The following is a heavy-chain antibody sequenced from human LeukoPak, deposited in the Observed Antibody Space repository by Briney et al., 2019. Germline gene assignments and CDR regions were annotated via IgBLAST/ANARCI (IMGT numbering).Heavy chain of an antibody. V-gene: IGHV4-59*01. CDR3: AREEMASYAFDI. Sequence: SETLSLTCTVSGGSISSYYWSWLRQPPGKGLEWIGYIYYSGSTNYNPSLKSRVTISVDTSKNQFSLKLSSVTAADTAVYYCAREEMASYAFDIWGQGTMVTVSS. J-gene: IGHJ3*02. CDR1: GGSISSYY. CDR2: IYYSGST. D-gene: IGHD5-24*01.